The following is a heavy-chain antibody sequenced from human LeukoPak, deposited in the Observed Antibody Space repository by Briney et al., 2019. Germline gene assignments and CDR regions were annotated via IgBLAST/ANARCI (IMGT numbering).Heavy chain of an antibody. V-gene: IGHV3-7*03. CDR2: TNHNGNVN. CDR3: ARGGGLDV. Sequence: GGSLRLSRAASGFTFSSYWMNWARQAPGKGLEWVGSTNHNGNVNYYVDSVKGRFTISRDNAKNSLYLQMSNLRAEDTAVYFCARGGGLDVWGQGATVTVSS. J-gene: IGHJ6*02. D-gene: IGHD3-16*01. CDR1: GFTFSSYW.